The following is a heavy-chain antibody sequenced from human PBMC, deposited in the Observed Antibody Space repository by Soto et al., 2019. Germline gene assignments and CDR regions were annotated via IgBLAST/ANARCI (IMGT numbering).Heavy chain of an antibody. J-gene: IGHJ4*02. CDR2: IDPSGSYT. CDR1: GYSFTNYW. V-gene: IGHV5-10-1*01. CDR3: ARATSFDTTGFYRGSLDY. Sequence: GESLKISCKGSGYSFTNYWINWVRQMPGKGLEWMGRIDPSGSYTYYSPSFQGHVAISADKSISTAYLRWSSLKASDTAMYYCARATSFDTTGFYRGSLDYWGQGTLVTVS. D-gene: IGHD3-9*01.